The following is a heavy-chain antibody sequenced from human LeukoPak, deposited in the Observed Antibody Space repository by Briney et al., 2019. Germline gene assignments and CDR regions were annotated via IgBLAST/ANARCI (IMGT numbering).Heavy chain of an antibody. J-gene: IGHJ4*02. CDR3: AKGTYYYDSSGYYSHTYFDD. Sequence: GASLRLSCAASGFTFDDYAMHWVRQAPGKGLEWVSGISWNSGSIGYADSVKGRFTISRDNAKNSLYLQMNSLRAEDTALYYCAKGTYYYDSSGYYSHTYFDDWGKGTLVTVSS. CDR2: ISWNSGSI. V-gene: IGHV3-9*01. D-gene: IGHD3-22*01. CDR1: GFTFDDYA.